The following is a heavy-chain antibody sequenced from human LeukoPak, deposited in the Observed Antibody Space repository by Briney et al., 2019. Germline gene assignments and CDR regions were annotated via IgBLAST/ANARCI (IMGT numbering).Heavy chain of an antibody. D-gene: IGHD3-10*01. CDR3: ALGSRGVMTDWFDP. J-gene: IGHJ5*02. Sequence: SVKVSCKASGGTFNNYAISWVRQAPGQGLEWMGGIIPMFGTANYAQKYQGRVTITADESTSTAHIELSSVRSEDTAMYYCALGSRGVMTDWFDPWGPGTLVTVSS. CDR2: IIPMFGTA. V-gene: IGHV1-69*01. CDR1: GGTFNNYA.